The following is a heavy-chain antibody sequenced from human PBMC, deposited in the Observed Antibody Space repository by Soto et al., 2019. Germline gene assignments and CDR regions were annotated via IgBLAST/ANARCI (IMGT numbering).Heavy chain of an antibody. V-gene: IGHV4-31*03. CDR1: GGSISSGDYY. D-gene: IGHD5-12*01. J-gene: IGHJ3*02. CDR2: IYYSGST. CDR3: ARDQRGDAFDI. Sequence: PSETLSLTCTVSGGSISSGDYYWSWIRQHPGKGLEWIGYIYYSGSTYYNPSLKSRVTISVDTSKNQFSLKLSSVTAADTAVYYCARDQRGDAFDIWGQGTMVTVSS.